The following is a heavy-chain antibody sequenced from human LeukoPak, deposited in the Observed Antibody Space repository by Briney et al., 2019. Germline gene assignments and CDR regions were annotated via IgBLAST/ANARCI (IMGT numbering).Heavy chain of an antibody. V-gene: IGHV3-23*01. J-gene: IGHJ4*02. Sequence: GGSLRLSCAASGFTFSSYAMSWVRQAPGKGLEWVSAISGSGGSTYYADSVKGRFTISRDNSKNTLYLQMNSLRAEDTAAYYCAKQGGYSYGSYYFDYWGQGTLVTVSS. CDR1: GFTFSSYA. CDR3: AKQGGYSYGSYYFDY. D-gene: IGHD5-18*01. CDR2: ISGSGGST.